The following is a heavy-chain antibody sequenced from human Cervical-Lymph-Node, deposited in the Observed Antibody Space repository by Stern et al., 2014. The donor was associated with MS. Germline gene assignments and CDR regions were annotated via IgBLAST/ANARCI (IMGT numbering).Heavy chain of an antibody. J-gene: IGHJ5*02. CDR3: ARLSNTYIDDYYSYFDT. CDR1: GYSFPSFW. CDR2: IYLGDSDT. Sequence: EMQLVESGPEVREPGESLKISCKGSGYSFPSFWIAWVRQMSGKGLEWMGIIYLGDSDTRYNPSFQGRVTISADKSITTAYLHWSSLQASDTAMYYCARLSNTYIDDYYSYFDTWGQGTLVTVSS. D-gene: IGHD5-18*01. V-gene: IGHV5-51*01.